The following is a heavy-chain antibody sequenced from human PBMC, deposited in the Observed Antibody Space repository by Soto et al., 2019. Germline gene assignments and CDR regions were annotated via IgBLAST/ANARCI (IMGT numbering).Heavy chain of an antibody. CDR3: ARDDTYGDYEEHYGMDV. V-gene: IGHV3-33*01. D-gene: IGHD4-17*01. CDR2: IWYDGSNK. Sequence: QVQLVESGGGVVQPGRSLRLSCAASGFTFSSYGMHWVRQAPGKGLERAAVIWYDGSNKYYADSVKGRFTISRDNSKNTLYLQMNSLRAEDTAVYYCARDDTYGDYEEHYGMDVWGQGTTVTVSS. CDR1: GFTFSSYG. J-gene: IGHJ6*02.